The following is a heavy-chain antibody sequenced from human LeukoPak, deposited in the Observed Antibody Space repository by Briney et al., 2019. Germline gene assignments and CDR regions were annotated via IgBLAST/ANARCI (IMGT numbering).Heavy chain of an antibody. CDR2: IWYDGSNK. CDR3: ARDWEGSSWYDVDYFDY. J-gene: IGHJ4*02. V-gene: IGHV3-33*01. D-gene: IGHD6-13*01. CDR1: GFTFSSYG. Sequence: PGRSLRLSCAASGFTFSSYGMHWVRQAPGKGLEWVAVIWYDGSNKYYADAVKGRFTISRDNSKNTLYLQMNSLRAEDTAVYYCARDWEGSSWYDVDYFDYWGQGTLVTVSS.